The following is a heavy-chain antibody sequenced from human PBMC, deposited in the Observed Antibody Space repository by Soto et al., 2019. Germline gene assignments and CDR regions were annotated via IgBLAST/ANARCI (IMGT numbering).Heavy chain of an antibody. CDR1: GFTFSNAW. Sequence: PGGSLRLSCAASGFTFSNAWMNWVRQAPGKGLEWVGRIKSKTDGGTTDYAAPVKGRFTISRDDSKNTLYLQMNSLKTEDTAVYYCTTVFGSSGYYYYYYYGMDVWGQGTTVTVSS. J-gene: IGHJ6*02. V-gene: IGHV3-15*07. D-gene: IGHD3-22*01. CDR2: IKSKTDGGTT. CDR3: TTVFGSSGYYYYYYYGMDV.